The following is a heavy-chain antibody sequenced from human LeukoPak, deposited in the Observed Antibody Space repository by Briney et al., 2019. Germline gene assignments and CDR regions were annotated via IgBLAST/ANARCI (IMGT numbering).Heavy chain of an antibody. CDR1: GGSFSGYY. J-gene: IGHJ6*02. CDR2: INHSGST. CDR3: ARGGVMVRGVITPMDV. V-gene: IGHV4-34*01. D-gene: IGHD3-10*01. Sequence: PSETLSLTCAVYGGSFSGYYWSWIRQPPGKGLEWIGEINHSGSTNHNPSLKSRVTISVDTSKNQFSLKLSSVTAADTAVYYCARGGVMVRGVITPMDVWGQGTTVTVSS.